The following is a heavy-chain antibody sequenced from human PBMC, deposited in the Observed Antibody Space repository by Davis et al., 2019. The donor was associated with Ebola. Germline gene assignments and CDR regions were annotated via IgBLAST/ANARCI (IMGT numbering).Heavy chain of an antibody. Sequence: GESLKISCAASGFTFSSYSMNWVRQAPGKGLEWVSSISSSSSYIYYADSVKGRFTISRDNAKNSLYLQMNSLGAEDTAVYYCAREVGVDGMDVWGQGTTVTVSS. CDR1: GFTFSSYS. CDR2: ISSSSSYI. D-gene: IGHD1-26*01. V-gene: IGHV3-21*04. J-gene: IGHJ6*02. CDR3: AREVGVDGMDV.